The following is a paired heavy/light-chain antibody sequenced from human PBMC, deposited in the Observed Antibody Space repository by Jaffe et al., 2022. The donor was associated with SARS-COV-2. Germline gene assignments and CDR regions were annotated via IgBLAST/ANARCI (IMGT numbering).Light chain of an antibody. V-gene: IGLV7-46*01. CDR3: LLSYTGGHAV. CDR1: TGAVTTNHY. Sequence: QAVVTQEPSLTVSPGGTVTLTCGSSTGAVTTNHYPYWFQQKPGQAPRTLIYDTTYKHSWTPARFSGSLLGGKAALTLSGAQPEDDAEYYCLLSYTGGHAVIGGGTELTVL. CDR2: DTT. J-gene: IGLJ2*01.
Heavy chain of an antibody. Sequence: EVQLVESGGGLVQPGRSLRLSCTTSGFTFGDYVLTWFRQAPGKGLEWVGFIRSKGYGGTMEYAASVQGRFTISRDDSKGIGYLQMNSLRTEDTAVYYCAGGGSGRYADYWGQGTLVTVSS. D-gene: IGHD1-1*01. V-gene: IGHV3-49*03. J-gene: IGHJ4*02. CDR2: IRSKGYGGTM. CDR3: AGGGSGRYADY. CDR1: GFTFGDYV.